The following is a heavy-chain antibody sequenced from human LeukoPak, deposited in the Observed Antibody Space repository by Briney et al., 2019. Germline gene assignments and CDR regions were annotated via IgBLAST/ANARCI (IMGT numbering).Heavy chain of an antibody. CDR3: ATQTFSSGWPYYYYGMDV. CDR1: GYTFTSYA. D-gene: IGHD6-19*01. V-gene: IGHV7-4-1*02. CDR2: INTNTGNP. Sequence: GASVKVSCKASGYTFTSYAMNWVRQAPGQGLEWMGWINTNTGNPTYAQGFTGRFVFSLDTSVSTAYLQISSLKAEDTAVYYCATQTFSSGWPYYYYGMDVWGQGTTVTVSS. J-gene: IGHJ6*02.